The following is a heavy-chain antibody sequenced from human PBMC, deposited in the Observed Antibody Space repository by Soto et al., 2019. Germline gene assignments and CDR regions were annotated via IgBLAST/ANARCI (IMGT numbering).Heavy chain of an antibody. CDR2: ISGSGGST. J-gene: IGHJ6*02. D-gene: IGHD3-10*01. CDR1: GFTFSSYA. V-gene: IGHV3-23*01. CDR3: AKEGRDRWVGELLPRYYYGMDV. Sequence: GGSLRLSCAASGFTFSSYAMSWVRQAPGKGLEWVSAISGSGGSTYYADSVKGRFTISRDNSKNTLYLQMNSLRAEDTAVYYGAKEGRDRWVGELLPRYYYGMDVWGQGTTVTVSS.